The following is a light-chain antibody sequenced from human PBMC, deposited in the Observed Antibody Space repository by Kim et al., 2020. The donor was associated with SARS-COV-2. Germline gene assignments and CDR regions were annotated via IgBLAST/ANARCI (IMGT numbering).Light chain of an antibody. CDR1: QDITNY. CDR2: DAS. CDR3: QQYDNLPYT. Sequence: DIQMTQSPSSLSASVGDRVTITCQASQDITNYLNWYQQKPGKAPKLLIYDASNLETGVQSRFSGSGSGTDFTFTISSLQPEDIATYYCQQYDNLPYTFGQGTKLEI. J-gene: IGKJ2*01. V-gene: IGKV1-33*01.